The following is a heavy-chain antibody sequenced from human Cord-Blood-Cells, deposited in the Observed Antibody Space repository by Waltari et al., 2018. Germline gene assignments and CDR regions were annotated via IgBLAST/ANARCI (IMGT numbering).Heavy chain of an antibody. CDR2: IYTSGST. V-gene: IGHV4-4*07. Sequence: QVQLQESGPGLVKPSETLSRTCTVSGGSLSSYHRRWYRQPAGKGLEWIGRIYTSGSTNYNPSLKSRVTMSVDTSKNQFSLKLSSVTAADTAVYYCARGSSSWTDAFEIWGQGTMVTVSS. D-gene: IGHD6-13*01. J-gene: IGHJ3*02. CDR1: GGSLSSYH. CDR3: ARGSSSWTDAFEI.